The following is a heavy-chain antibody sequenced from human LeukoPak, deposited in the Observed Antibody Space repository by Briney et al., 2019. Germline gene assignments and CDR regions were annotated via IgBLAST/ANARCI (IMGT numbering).Heavy chain of an antibody. CDR1: GFTFSSYS. V-gene: IGHV3-48*01. Sequence: GGSLRLSCAASGFTFSSYSMMWVRQAPGKGLEWVSYISSSSTTIHYADSVKGRFTISRDNAKNSVYLQMNSLRPEDTAVYYCAKGGGPKLKDAFDIWGQGTVVTVSA. D-gene: IGHD1-1*01. CDR3: AKGGGPKLKDAFDI. J-gene: IGHJ3*02. CDR2: ISSSSTTI.